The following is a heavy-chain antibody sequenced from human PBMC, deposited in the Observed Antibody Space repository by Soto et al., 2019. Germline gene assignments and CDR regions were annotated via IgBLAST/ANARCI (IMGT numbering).Heavy chain of an antibody. J-gene: IGHJ4*02. CDR1: GYTFTSYG. Sequence: QVQLVQSGAEVKKPGASVKVSCKASGYTFTSYGISWVRQAPGQGPEWMGWISAYNGKTNYAHKLQGRVTMTTDTSTSTAYMELRSLRSDDTAVYYCARDRLIIAAAGRTSEGYWGQGTLVTVSS. CDR3: ARDRLIIAAAGRTSEGY. CDR2: ISAYNGKT. V-gene: IGHV1-18*01. D-gene: IGHD6-13*01.